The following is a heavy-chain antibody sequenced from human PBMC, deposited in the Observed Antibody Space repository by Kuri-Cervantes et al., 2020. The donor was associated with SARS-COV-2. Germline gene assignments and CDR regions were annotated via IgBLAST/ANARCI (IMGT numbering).Heavy chain of an antibody. D-gene: IGHD4-17*01. V-gene: IGHV3-53*01. J-gene: IGHJ4*02. CDR3: AAAVDYGDYQFDY. Sequence: GESLKISCVASGFTVSGNYMSWVRQAPGRGLEWVSFINNDGSIYHADSVKGRFTISRDNAKNSLYLQMNSLRAEDTAVYYCAAAVDYGDYQFDYWGQGTLVTVSS. CDR1: GFTVSGNY. CDR2: INNDGSI.